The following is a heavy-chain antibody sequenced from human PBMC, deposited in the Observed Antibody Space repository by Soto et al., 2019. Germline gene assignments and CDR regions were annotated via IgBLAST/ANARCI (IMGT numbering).Heavy chain of an antibody. Sequence: PSETLSLTCTVSGGSISSGDYYWSWIRQPPGKGLEWIGYIYYSGSTYYTPSLRSRVTISVDTSKNQFSLKLSSVTAADTAVYYCARDVLYSTSRIDSWGQGTLVTV. J-gene: IGHJ4*02. V-gene: IGHV4-30-4*01. CDR2: IYYSGST. D-gene: IGHD6-6*01. CDR3: ARDVLYSTSRIDS. CDR1: GGSISSGDYY.